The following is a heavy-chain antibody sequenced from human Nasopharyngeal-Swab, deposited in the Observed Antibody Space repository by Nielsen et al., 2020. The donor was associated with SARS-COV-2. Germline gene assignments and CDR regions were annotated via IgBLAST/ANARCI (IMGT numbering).Heavy chain of an antibody. J-gene: IGHJ4*02. D-gene: IGHD3-22*01. CDR1: GGSISSYY. CDR3: ARLYYDSSGYYYGR. CDR2: IYYSGST. V-gene: IGHV4-59*08. Sequence: SETLSLTCTVSGGSISSYYWSWIRQPPGKGLEWIGYIYYSGSTNYNPSLKGRVTISVDTSKNQFSLKLSSVTAADTAVYYCARLYYDSSGYYYGRWGQGTLVTVSS.